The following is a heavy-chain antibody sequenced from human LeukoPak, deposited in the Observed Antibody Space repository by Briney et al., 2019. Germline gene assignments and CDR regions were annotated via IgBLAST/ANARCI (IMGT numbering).Heavy chain of an antibody. J-gene: IGHJ4*02. CDR2: ISWNSGSI. CDR1: GFTFDDYA. CDR3: AKGGIAVAGVFDY. D-gene: IGHD6-19*01. Sequence: GRSLRLSCAASGFTFDDYAMHWVRQAPGKGLEWVSGISWNSGSIGYADSVKGRFTISRDNAKNSLYLQMNSLRAEDMASYYCAKGGIAVAGVFDYWGQGTLVTVSS. V-gene: IGHV3-9*03.